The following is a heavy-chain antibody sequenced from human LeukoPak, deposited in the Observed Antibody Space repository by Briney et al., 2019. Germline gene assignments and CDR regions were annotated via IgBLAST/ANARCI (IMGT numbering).Heavy chain of an antibody. V-gene: IGHV4-4*07. D-gene: IGHD1-26*01. Sequence: SETLSLTCTVSGGSISSYYWSWIRQPAGKGLEWIGRIYTSGSTNYNPSLKSRVTMPVDTSKNQFSLKLSSVTAADTAVYYCAIPGSYPYYFDYWGQGTLVTVSS. CDR2: IYTSGST. CDR3: AIPGSYPYYFDY. CDR1: GGSISSYY. J-gene: IGHJ4*02.